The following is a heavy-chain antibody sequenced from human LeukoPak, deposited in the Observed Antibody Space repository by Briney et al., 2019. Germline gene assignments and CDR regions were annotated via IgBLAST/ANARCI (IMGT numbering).Heavy chain of an antibody. V-gene: IGHV4-34*01. Sequence: SETLSLTCAVYGGSFSGYYWSWIRQPPGKGLEWIGEINHSGSTNYNPSLKSRVTISVDTSKNQFSLKLSSVTAADTAVYYCARSEIYYYDSSGYQIFDYWGQGTLVTVSS. CDR1: GGSFSGYY. J-gene: IGHJ4*02. D-gene: IGHD3-22*01. CDR2: INHSGST. CDR3: ARSEIYYYDSSGYQIFDY.